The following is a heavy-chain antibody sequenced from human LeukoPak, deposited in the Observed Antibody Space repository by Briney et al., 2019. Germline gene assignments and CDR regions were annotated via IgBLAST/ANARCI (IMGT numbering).Heavy chain of an antibody. J-gene: IGHJ4*02. CDR3: AKANWVSNADAVW. CDR2: ISSSSSYI. V-gene: IGHV3-21*04. Sequence: GGSLRLSCAASGFTFSSYSMNWVRQAPGKGLEWVSSISSSSSYIYYADSVKGRFTLSRDDSTNTVYLQMNNLRVEDTAIYYCAKANWVSNADAVWWGQGTQVTVSS. CDR1: GFTFSSYS. D-gene: IGHD1-1*01.